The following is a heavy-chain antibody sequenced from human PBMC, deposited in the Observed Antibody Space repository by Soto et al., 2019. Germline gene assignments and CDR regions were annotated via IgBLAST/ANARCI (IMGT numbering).Heavy chain of an antibody. D-gene: IGHD3-10*01. J-gene: IGHJ4*02. CDR2: IYWDDDN. CDR1: GFSLTTSGVG. Sequence: QITLKESGPTLVKPTQTLTLTCTFSGFSLTTSGVGVGWIRQPPGNALEWLALIYWDDDNRYSPSLKSRLTKAQDNSRNQVVLTVNNIVPVETGTYYSARKDYYASASLIFDYWCEGALVTVSS. V-gene: IGHV2-5*02. CDR3: ARKDYYASASLIFDY.